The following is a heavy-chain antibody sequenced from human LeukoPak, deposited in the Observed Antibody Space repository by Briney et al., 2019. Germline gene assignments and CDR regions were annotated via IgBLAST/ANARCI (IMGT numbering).Heavy chain of an antibody. D-gene: IGHD3-22*01. J-gene: IGHJ4*02. V-gene: IGHV5-51*01. CDR2: IYPGDSDT. CDR3: ARHGNPYYYGSSGYWPSPTDY. Sequence: GESLKISCKGSGYSFTSYWIGWVRQMPGKGLEWMGIIYPGDSDTRYSPSFQGQVTISADKSISTAYLQWSSLKASDTAMYYCARHGNPYYYGSSGYWPSPTDYWGQGTLVTVSS. CDR1: GYSFTSYW.